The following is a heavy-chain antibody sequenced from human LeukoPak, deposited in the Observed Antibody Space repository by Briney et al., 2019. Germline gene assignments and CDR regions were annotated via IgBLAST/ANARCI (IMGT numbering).Heavy chain of an antibody. CDR3: GKLGGSGSYYNEFDY. Sequence: PGGSLRLSCAASGFTFSSYGMHWVRQAPGKGLEWVAFIRYDGSNKYYADSVKGRFTISRDNSKNTLYLQMNSLIAEDTDGYYCGKLGGSGSYYNEFDYWGQGTLVTVSS. CDR1: GFTFSSYG. CDR2: IRYDGSNK. D-gene: IGHD3-10*01. J-gene: IGHJ4*02. V-gene: IGHV3-30*02.